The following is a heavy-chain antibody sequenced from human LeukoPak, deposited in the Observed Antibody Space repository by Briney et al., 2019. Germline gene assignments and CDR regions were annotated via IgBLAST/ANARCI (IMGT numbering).Heavy chain of an antibody. J-gene: IGHJ4*02. CDR2: ISSSGSTI. Sequence: PGGSLRLSCAASGFTFSDYYMSWIRQAPGKGLEWVSYISSSGSTIYYADSVKGRFTISRDNAKNSLYLQMNSLRAEDTAVYYCARPLWAIGYYYDSSGSIDYWGQGTLVTVSS. CDR3: ARPLWAIGYYYDSSGSIDY. D-gene: IGHD3-22*01. V-gene: IGHV3-11*01. CDR1: GFTFSDYY.